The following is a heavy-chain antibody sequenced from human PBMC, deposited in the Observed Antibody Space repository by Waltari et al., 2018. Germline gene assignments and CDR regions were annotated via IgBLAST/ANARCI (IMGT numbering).Heavy chain of an antibody. CDR1: GISFSSFW. V-gene: IGHV3-7*01. CDR2: RKEDGSEE. Sequence: EVQLVESGGGLVQPGGSLRLSCAASGISFSSFWMTWVRHAPGKGLEWVANRKEDGSEEYYVDSVKGRFTISKDNAKNSLYLQMNSLRAEDTAVYFCARERRGQSGWYYFDFWGQGSLVTVSS. CDR3: ARERRGQSGWYYFDF. D-gene: IGHD6-19*01. J-gene: IGHJ4*02.